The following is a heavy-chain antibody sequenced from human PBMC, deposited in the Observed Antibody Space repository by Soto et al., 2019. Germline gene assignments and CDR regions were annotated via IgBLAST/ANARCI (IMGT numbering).Heavy chain of an antibody. CDR1: GFTFSAVS. CDR2: IIGSSSTI. V-gene: IGHV3-48*02. Sequence: GGSLRLSCAGSGFTFSAVSMNWVRQAPGKGLEWISYIIGSSSTIYYADSVKGRFSISRDNAKNSVYLQMNSLRHEDTAVYYCARDRPVDYWGQGTPVTVSS. CDR3: ARDRPVDY. J-gene: IGHJ4*02.